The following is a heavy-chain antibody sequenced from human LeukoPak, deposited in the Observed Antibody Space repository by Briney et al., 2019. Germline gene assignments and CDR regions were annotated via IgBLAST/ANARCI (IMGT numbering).Heavy chain of an antibody. V-gene: IGHV4-59*01. CDR2: IYSSGST. Sequence: SETLSLTCAVYGGSFSGYYWGWIRQSPGKGLEWIGYIYSSGSTNYNPSLKSRVTISVDTSKDQFSLKVNSVIAADTAVYFCARAPYGDYADYWGQGTLVTVSS. D-gene: IGHD4-17*01. CDR1: GGSFSGYY. J-gene: IGHJ4*02. CDR3: ARAPYGDYADY.